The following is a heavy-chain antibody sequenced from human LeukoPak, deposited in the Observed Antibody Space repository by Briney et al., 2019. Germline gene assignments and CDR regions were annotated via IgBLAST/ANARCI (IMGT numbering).Heavy chain of an antibody. J-gene: IGHJ3*02. D-gene: IGHD5-24*01. Sequence: SVKVSCKASGGTFSSYAISWVRQAPGQGLEWMGGIIPIFGTANYAQKFQGRVTITADESTSTAYMELSSLRSENTAVYYCARDWGGYNYPSDAFDIWGQGTMVTVSS. V-gene: IGHV1-69*13. CDR1: GGTFSSYA. CDR3: ARDWGGYNYPSDAFDI. CDR2: IIPIFGTA.